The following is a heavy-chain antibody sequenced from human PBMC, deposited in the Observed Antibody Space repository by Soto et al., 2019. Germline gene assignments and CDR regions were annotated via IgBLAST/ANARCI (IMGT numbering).Heavy chain of an antibody. J-gene: IGHJ6*02. CDR2: INPNSGGT. CDR1: GYTFTGYY. CDR3: ARDLVTGDVGMDV. Sequence: VASVKVSCKASGYTFTGYYMHWVRQAPGQGLEWMGWINPNSGGTNYAQKFQGRVTMTRDTSISTAYMELSGLRSDDTAVYYSARDLVTGDVGMDVWGQGTTVTVSS. V-gene: IGHV1-2*02. D-gene: IGHD3-9*01.